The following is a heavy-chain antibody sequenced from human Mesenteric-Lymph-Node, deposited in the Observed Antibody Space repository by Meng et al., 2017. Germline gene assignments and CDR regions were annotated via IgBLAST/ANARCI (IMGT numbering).Heavy chain of an antibody. Sequence: RQGSGPGLVKPSQTLSLTCTVSGGSISSGDYYWSWIRQPPGKGLELIGHIYYRGSPSYNPSLKSRVTISVDTSNNQFSLKLSSVTAADTAVYYCARVGWRQWSFDLWGRGTLVTVSS. V-gene: IGHV4-30-4*01. CDR3: ARVGWRQWSFDL. CDR2: IYYRGSP. D-gene: IGHD5-18*01. J-gene: IGHJ2*01. CDR1: GGSISSGDYY.